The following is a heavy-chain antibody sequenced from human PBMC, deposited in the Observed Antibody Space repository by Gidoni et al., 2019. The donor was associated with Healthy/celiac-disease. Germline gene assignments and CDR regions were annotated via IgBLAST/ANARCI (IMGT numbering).Heavy chain of an antibody. CDR2: ISHSGST. Sequence: QLQLQESVSVLVKPSQPLSLPCAVSGGPISSVGYSWSWIRQPPGKGLEWIGYISHSGSTYDNPSLKSRVTISVDRSKNQFSLKLSSVTAADTAVYYCARADELGLKNAFDIWGQGTMVTVSS. CDR3: ARADELGLKNAFDI. CDR1: GGPISSVGYS. D-gene: IGHD1-7*01. J-gene: IGHJ3*02. V-gene: IGHV4-30-2*01.